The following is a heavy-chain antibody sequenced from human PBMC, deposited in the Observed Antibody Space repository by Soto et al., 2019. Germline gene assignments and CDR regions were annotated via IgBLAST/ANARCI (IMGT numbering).Heavy chain of an antibody. CDR3: ARAMVGLGGEDVYDCYGMDV. CDR2: ISANNGYT. D-gene: IGHD2-15*01. J-gene: IGHJ6*02. V-gene: IGHV1-18*04. Sequence: ASVKVSCKASGYTFTSYGISWVRQAPGQGLEWMGWISANNGYTNYAQKLQGRVTMTKDTSTSTAYMELRSLRSDDTAVYYCARAMVGLGGEDVYDCYGMDVWGQGTVVTVSS. CDR1: GYTFTSYG.